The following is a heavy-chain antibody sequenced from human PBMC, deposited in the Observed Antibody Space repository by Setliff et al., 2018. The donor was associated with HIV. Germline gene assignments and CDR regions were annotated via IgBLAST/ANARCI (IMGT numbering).Heavy chain of an antibody. V-gene: IGHV4-34*01. CDR3: ARGPRVVPVAGEGYYYMDV. Sequence: SETLSLTCAVYGGSFSVNYWSWIRQPPGKGLEWIGEINHSGSTNYNPSLKSRVTISVDTSKNQFSLNLRSVTAADTAVYYCARGPRVVPVAGEGYYYMDVWGKGTTVTVSS. CDR2: INHSGST. CDR1: GGSFSVNY. J-gene: IGHJ6*03. D-gene: IGHD2-2*01.